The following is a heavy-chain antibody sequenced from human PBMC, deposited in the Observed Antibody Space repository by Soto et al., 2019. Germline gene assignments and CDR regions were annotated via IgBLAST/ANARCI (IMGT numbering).Heavy chain of an antibody. CDR3: ARGGGPYVWFNEF. CDR1: GGLFSSFA. J-gene: IGHJ4*02. V-gene: IGHV1-69*13. D-gene: IGHD3-16*01. Sequence: QGQLVQSGPEVKKPGSSVKVSCKDSGGLFSSFAISWVRQAPGQGLEWLGGIIPVFGTTNYAEKFQDRVTITADESTNPAYMELSSLTSADTAMYYCARGGGPYVWFNEFWGQGTLVSVSS. CDR2: IIPVFGTT.